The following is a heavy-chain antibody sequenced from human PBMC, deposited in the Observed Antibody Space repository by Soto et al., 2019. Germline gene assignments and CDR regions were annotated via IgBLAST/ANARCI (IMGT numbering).Heavy chain of an antibody. CDR2: IRNKANSYST. D-gene: IGHD3-16*01. V-gene: IGHV3-72*01. CDR1: GFTFSDHY. CDR3: TRVRIYAYESGRPFDI. Sequence: EVQLVESGGGLVQPGGSLRHSCAASGFTFSDHYMDWVLQAPGKGLEWVGRIRNKANSYSTQYAASVKGRFTISPDDSKTSLSLQMNSLKTEDTAVYYCTRVRIYAYESGRPFDIWGQGTGVTVSS. J-gene: IGHJ3*02.